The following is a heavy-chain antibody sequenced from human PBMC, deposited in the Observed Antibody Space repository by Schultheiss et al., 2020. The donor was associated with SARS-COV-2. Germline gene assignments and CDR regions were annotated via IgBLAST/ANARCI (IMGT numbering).Heavy chain of an antibody. Sequence: LRLSCTVSGGSISSGGYYWSWIRQHPGKGLEWIGYIYYSGSTYYNPSLKSRVTISVDTSKNQFSLKLSSVTAADTAVYFCARAGYTAVPRYWNFDLWGRGTLVTVSS. V-gene: IGHV4-31*03. CDR2: IYYSGST. J-gene: IGHJ2*01. D-gene: IGHD5-18*01. CDR1: GGSISSGGYY. CDR3: ARAGYTAVPRYWNFDL.